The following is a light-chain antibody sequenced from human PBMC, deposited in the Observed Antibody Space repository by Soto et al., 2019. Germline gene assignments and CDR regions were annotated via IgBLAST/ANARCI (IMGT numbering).Light chain of an antibody. J-gene: IGLJ3*02. CDR3: AAWDDSLNGWV. CDR2: SNN. CDR1: SSNIGSHT. Sequence: QAVVTQPPSASGTPGQRVTISCSGGSSNIGSHTVNWYQQLPGTAPKLLIYSNNQRPSGVPDRFSGSKSGTSASLAISGLQSEDEADYYCAAWDDSLNGWVFGGGTKVTVL. V-gene: IGLV1-44*01.